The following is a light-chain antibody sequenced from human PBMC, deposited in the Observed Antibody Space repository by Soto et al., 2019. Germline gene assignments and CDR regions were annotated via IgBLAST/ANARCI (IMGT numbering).Light chain of an antibody. Sequence: DIRMTQSPSTLSASVGDRVTITCRASQSISSWLAWYQQKAGKASKLLIYDASTLESGVPSRFSGSGSGTEFTLTISSLQPDHFATYYCQQYNSYSHITFGQGTRLEIK. J-gene: IGKJ5*01. CDR2: DAS. CDR1: QSISSW. V-gene: IGKV1-5*01. CDR3: QQYNSYSHIT.